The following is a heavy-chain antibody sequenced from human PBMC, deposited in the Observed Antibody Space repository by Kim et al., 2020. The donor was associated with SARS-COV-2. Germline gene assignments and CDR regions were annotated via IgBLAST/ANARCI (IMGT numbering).Heavy chain of an antibody. CDR1: GHTFTTSG. Sequence: ASVKVSCKASGHTFTTSGISWVRQAPVQGLEYMGWISAYNGHTNYAQKLQGRVTLTTDTSTSTVHMELSGLRADDTAVNFSARGDLRGSGNSDYLDYWGQ. D-gene: IGHD1-26*01. CDR3: ARGDLRGSGNSDYLDY. J-gene: IGHJ4*02. CDR2: ISAYNGHT. V-gene: IGHV1-18*01.